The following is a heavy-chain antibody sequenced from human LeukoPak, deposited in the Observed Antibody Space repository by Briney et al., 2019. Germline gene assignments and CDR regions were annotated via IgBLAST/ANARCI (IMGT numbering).Heavy chain of an antibody. CDR1: GFTFSSHS. J-gene: IGHJ4*02. Sequence: GGSLRLSCAASGFTFSSHSMNWVRQAPGKGLEWVSSISSSGDYKYYADSLKGRLTISRDNAKNSLYLQMNSLRAEDTAVYYCARSNDFWSGHFDYWGQGSLVTVSS. V-gene: IGHV3-21*01. CDR2: ISSSGDYK. D-gene: IGHD3-3*01. CDR3: ARSNDFWSGHFDY.